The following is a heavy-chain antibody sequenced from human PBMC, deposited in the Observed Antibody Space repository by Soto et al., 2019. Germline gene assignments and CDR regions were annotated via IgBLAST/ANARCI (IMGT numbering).Heavy chain of an antibody. V-gene: IGHV4-39*01. CDR3: ERRDTMVRGVIITSYKWFDP. CDR1: GGSISSSSYY. J-gene: IGHJ5*02. CDR2: IYYIGST. D-gene: IGHD3-10*01. Sequence: SETLSLTCTVSGGSISSSSYYWGWIRQPPGKGLEWIGSIYYIGSTYYNPSLKSRVTISVDTSKNQFSLKLSSVTAADTAVYYCERRDTMVRGVIITSYKWFDPWGQRTLVPVCS.